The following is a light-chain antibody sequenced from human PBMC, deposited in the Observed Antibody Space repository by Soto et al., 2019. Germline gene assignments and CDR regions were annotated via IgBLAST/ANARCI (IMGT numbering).Light chain of an antibody. CDR2: AAS. CDR1: QGISSY. J-gene: IGKJ2*01. V-gene: IGKV1-9*01. CDR3: QELNIYPRP. Sequence: DIQLTQSPSFLSASVGDRVTITCRASQGISSYLAWYQQQPGKAPKLLIYAASTFQSVVPSRFSGSGSGTACTLTIGSLQPEDFATYSCQELNIYPRPFGQGTKLEIK.